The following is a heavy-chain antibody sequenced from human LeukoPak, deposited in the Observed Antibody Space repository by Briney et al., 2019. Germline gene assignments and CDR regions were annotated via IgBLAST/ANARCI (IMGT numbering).Heavy chain of an antibody. D-gene: IGHD4-11*01. CDR2: IYYSGSS. CDR3: ARVPGYSAPFDY. V-gene: IGHV4-39*07. J-gene: IGHJ4*02. CDR1: GGSISNTNSY. Sequence: SETLSLPCTVSGGSISNTNSYWGWIRQPPGKGLEWIANIYYSGSSHYNPSLKSRVTISVDTSKNQLSLKVNSMTAADTAVYYCARVPGYSAPFDYWGQGTLVTVSS.